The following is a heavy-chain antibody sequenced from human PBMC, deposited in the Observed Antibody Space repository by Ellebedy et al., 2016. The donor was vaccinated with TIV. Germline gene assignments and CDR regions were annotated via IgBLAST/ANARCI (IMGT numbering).Heavy chain of an antibody. D-gene: IGHD2-15*01. V-gene: IGHV3-23*01. J-gene: IGHJ4*02. CDR1: GLTFSHYG. Sequence: GESLKISXAVSGLTFSHYGMNWVRQAPGKGLESVSGSSGRSTNTYYADSVKGRFTISRDNSKNTLFLQMNSLRADDTAVYYCARKRDGSYIDYWGQGTLVTVSS. CDR3: ARKRDGSYIDY. CDR2: SSGRSTNT.